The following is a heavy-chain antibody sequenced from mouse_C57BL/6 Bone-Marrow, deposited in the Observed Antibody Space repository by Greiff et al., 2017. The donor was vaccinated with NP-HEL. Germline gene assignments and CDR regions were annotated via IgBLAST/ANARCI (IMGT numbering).Heavy chain of an antibody. CDR3: ARGKENSSFDY. V-gene: IGHV1-55*01. J-gene: IGHJ2*01. CDR2: IYPGSGST. CDR1: GYTFTSYW. D-gene: IGHD1-3*01. Sequence: QVQLQQPGAEFVKPGASVKMSCKASGYTFTSYWITWVRQRPGQGLEWIGDIYPGSGSTNYNEKFKSKATLTVDTSSSTAYMQISSLTSEDTAVYYCARGKENSSFDYWGQGTTLTFSS.